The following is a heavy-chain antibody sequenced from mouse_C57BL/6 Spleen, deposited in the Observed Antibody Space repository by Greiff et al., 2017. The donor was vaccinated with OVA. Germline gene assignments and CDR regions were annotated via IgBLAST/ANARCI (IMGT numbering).Heavy chain of an antibody. D-gene: IGHD1-1*01. CDR3: ARSQGTTVTFDY. V-gene: IGHV3-1*01. Sequence: EVMLVESGPGMVKPSQSLSLTCTVTGYSITSGYDWHWIRHFPGNKLEWMGYISYSGSTNYNPSLNSRISITHDTSKNHFFLKLNSVTTEDTATYYCARSQGTTVTFDYWGQGTTLTVSS. J-gene: IGHJ2*01. CDR2: ISYSGST. CDR1: GYSITSGYD.